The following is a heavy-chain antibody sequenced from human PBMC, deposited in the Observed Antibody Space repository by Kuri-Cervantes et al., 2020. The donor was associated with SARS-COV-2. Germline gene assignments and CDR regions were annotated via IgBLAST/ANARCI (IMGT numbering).Heavy chain of an antibody. J-gene: IGHJ4*02. CDR1: GFTFSSYA. Sequence: GGSLRLSCAASGFTFSSYAMSWVRQAPGKGLEWVAVISYDGSNKYYADSVKGRFTISRDNSKNTLYLQMNSLRAEDTAVYYCARLFSGWGRSPVFDYWGQGTLVTVSS. CDR3: ARLFSGWGRSPVFDY. V-gene: IGHV3-30-3*01. CDR2: ISYDGSNK. D-gene: IGHD3-10*02.